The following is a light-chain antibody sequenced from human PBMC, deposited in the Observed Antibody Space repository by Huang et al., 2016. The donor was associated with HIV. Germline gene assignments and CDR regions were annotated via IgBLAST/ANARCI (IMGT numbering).Light chain of an antibody. CDR1: QSVSSSY. J-gene: IGKJ1*01. Sequence: EIVLTQSPGTLSLSPGERATLSCRASQSVSSSYLAGYQQKPGQAPRRLFYGASSRATGIPDRFSGSGSGTDFTLTISRLEPEDFAVYYCQQYDSSPWTFGQGTKVEIK. CDR3: QQYDSSPWT. CDR2: GAS. V-gene: IGKV3-20*01.